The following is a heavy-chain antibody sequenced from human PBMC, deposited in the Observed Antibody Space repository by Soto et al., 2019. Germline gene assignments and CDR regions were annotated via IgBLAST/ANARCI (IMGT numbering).Heavy chain of an antibody. CDR1: GYTLTELS. V-gene: IGHV1-24*01. Sequence: ASVKVSCKVSGYTLTELSMHWVRQAPGKGLEWMGGFDPEDGETIYAQKFQGRVTMTEDTSTDTAYMELSSLRSEDTAVYYCATLSNDFWSGPNNWFDHWGKGTLVNVS. J-gene: IGHJ5*02. D-gene: IGHD3-3*01. CDR3: ATLSNDFWSGPNNWFDH. CDR2: FDPEDGET.